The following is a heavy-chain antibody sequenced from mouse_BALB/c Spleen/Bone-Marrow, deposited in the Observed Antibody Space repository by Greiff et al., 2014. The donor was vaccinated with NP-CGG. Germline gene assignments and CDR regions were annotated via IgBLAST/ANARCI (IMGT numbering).Heavy chain of an antibody. CDR1: GYTFTSYW. D-gene: IGHD1-1*02. Sequence: QVQLQQPGTDLVRPGASVKLSCKASGYTFTSYWINWVKQRPGQGLEWIGNIYPSDSYTNYNQKFKDKATLTVEKSSSTAYMHLSSPTSEDSAVYYCTREDGGFAYWGQRTLVTVSA. CDR3: TREDGGFAY. J-gene: IGHJ3*01. V-gene: IGHV1-69*02. CDR2: IYPSDSYT.